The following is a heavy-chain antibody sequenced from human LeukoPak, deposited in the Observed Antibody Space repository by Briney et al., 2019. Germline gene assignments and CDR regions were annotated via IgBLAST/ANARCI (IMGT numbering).Heavy chain of an antibody. Sequence: KSSETLSLTCTVSGGSISSYYWSWIRQPPGKGLEWIGYIYYSGSTNYNPSLKSRVTISVGTSKNQFSLKLSSVTAADTAVYYCARDLGGFHDYWGQGTLVTVSS. CDR2: IYYSGST. V-gene: IGHV4-59*01. J-gene: IGHJ4*02. CDR1: GGSISSYY. D-gene: IGHD2-15*01. CDR3: ARDLGGFHDY.